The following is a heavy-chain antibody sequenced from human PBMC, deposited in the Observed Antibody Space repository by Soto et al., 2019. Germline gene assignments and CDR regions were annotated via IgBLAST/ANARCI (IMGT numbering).Heavy chain of an antibody. Sequence: EVQLAESGGGLVLTGGSLRLSCAASGFSFVSYWMHWVRQVPGEGLAWVSRINGNADNSDYADSVKGRFTISRDNAMNSLYKQMDSLRADDTGVYYCVRDFRGAVAGSEFDHWGQGTLVTVSS. CDR3: VRDFRGAVAGSEFDH. V-gene: IGHV3-74*01. J-gene: IGHJ4*02. CDR2: INGNADNS. CDR1: GFSFVSYW. D-gene: IGHD6-19*01.